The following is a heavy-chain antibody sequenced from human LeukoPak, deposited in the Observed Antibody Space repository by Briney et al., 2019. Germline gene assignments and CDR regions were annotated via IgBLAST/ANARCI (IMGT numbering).Heavy chain of an antibody. CDR1: GGSFSSYY. Sequence: PSETLSLTCAVYGGSFSSYYWSWIRQPPGKGMGWIGEINHSGSTNYNPSLKSRVTISVDTSKNQFSLKLSSVTAADTAVYYCARPRIAAAGTSAFGYWGQGTLVTVSS. J-gene: IGHJ4*02. CDR3: ARPRIAAAGTSAFGY. V-gene: IGHV4-34*01. CDR2: INHSGST. D-gene: IGHD6-13*01.